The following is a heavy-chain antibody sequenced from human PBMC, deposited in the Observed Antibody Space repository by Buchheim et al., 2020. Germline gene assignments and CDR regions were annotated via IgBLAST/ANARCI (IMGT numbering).Heavy chain of an antibody. CDR2: ISYDGSNK. D-gene: IGHD6-19*01. V-gene: IGHV3-30-3*01. J-gene: IGHJ4*02. CDR1: GFTFSSYW. Sequence: VQLVESGGGLVQPGGSLRLSCAASGFTFSSYWMSWVRQAPGKGLEWVAVISYDGSNKYYADSVKGRFTISRDNSKNTLYLQMNSLRAEDTAVYYCARAPMGEQWLVAYFDYWGQGTL. CDR3: ARAPMGEQWLVAYFDY.